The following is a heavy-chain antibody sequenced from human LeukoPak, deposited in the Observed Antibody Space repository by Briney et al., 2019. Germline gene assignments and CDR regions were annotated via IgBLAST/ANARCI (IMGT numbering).Heavy chain of an antibody. Sequence: GGSLRLSCAASGFTFSSYAMSWVRQAPGKGLEWVAFIRYDGSNKYYADSVKGRFTISRDNSKNTLYLQMNSLRAEDTAVYYCASIVVVPAAKAHDAFDIWGQGTMVTVSS. CDR2: IRYDGSNK. V-gene: IGHV3-30*02. CDR1: GFTFSSYA. CDR3: ASIVVVPAAKAHDAFDI. D-gene: IGHD2-2*01. J-gene: IGHJ3*02.